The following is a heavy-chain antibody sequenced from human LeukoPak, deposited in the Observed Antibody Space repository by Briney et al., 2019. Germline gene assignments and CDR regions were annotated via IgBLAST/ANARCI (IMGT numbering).Heavy chain of an antibody. V-gene: IGHV1-46*01. CDR3: ARSTVTSAFDY. CDR1: GYTFTSYD. Sequence: GASVKVSCKASGYTFTSYDINWVRQAPGQGLEWMGIINPSGGSTSYAQKFQGRVTMTRDTSTSTVYMELSSLRSEDTAVYYCARSTVTSAFDYWGQGTLVTVSS. D-gene: IGHD4-17*01. J-gene: IGHJ4*02. CDR2: INPSGGST.